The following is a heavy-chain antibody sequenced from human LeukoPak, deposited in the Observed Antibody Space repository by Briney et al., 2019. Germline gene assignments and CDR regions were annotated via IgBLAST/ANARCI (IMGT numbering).Heavy chain of an antibody. Sequence: GESLQISCQASGYSFTSSWIGWARQMPGKGLEWMAIINPGDSDTRYSPSFQGQVTISADKSISTVYLQWGSLKASDTAMYYCARQPGAGWFDPWGQGTLVTVSS. CDR2: INPGDSDT. D-gene: IGHD3-10*01. J-gene: IGHJ5*02. CDR1: GYSFTSSW. CDR3: ARQPGAGWFDP. V-gene: IGHV5-51*01.